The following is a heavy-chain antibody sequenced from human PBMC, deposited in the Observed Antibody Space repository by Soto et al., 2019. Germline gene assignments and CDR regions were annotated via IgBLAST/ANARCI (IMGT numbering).Heavy chain of an antibody. D-gene: IGHD3-22*01. CDR3: ARDEGQMSFYDSSGYHY. Sequence: QVHLVQSGAEVKKPGSSVTISCKASGGTFSNHTITWVRQATGQGLEWMGRIIPLLDISNYGQKFRGRITMTADKATVTAYMELSGLTSEDTAIYFCARDEGQMSFYDSSGYHYWGQGTVVTVSS. CDR2: IIPLLDIS. V-gene: IGHV1-69*02. CDR1: GGTFSNHT. J-gene: IGHJ4*02.